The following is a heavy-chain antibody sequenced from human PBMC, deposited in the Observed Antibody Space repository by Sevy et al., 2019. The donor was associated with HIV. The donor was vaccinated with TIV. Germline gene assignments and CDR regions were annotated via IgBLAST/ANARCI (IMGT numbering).Heavy chain of an antibody. V-gene: IGHV3-66*02. D-gene: IGHD3-10*01. J-gene: IGHJ5*02. Sequence: GGSLRLSCAASGCTVNNNYMTWVRQAPGKGLEWVSVLYRDGSTLYADSVKGRFTTSRDDFRNTLYLQMNNLRVEDTAVYYCTRRPPYFEGFDPWGQGTLVTVSS. CDR2: LYRDGST. CDR3: TRRPPYFEGFDP. CDR1: GCTVNNNY.